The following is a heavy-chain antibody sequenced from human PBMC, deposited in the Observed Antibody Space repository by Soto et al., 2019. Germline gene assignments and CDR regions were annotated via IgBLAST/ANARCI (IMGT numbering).Heavy chain of an antibody. CDR3: ARPYNWNDVKPQWAFDI. D-gene: IGHD1-1*01. CDR2: ISAYNGNT. CDR1: GYTFTSYG. Sequence: GASVKVSCKASGYTFTSYGISWLRQAPGQGLQWMGWISAYNGNTNYAQKLQGRVTMTTDTSTSTAYMELRSLRSDDTAVYYCARPYNWNDVKPQWAFDIWGQGTMVTVSS. V-gene: IGHV1-18*04. J-gene: IGHJ3*02.